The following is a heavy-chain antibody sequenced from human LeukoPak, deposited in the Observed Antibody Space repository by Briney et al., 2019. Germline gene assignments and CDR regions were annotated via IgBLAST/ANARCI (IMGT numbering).Heavy chain of an antibody. D-gene: IGHD1-26*01. Sequence: ASVKVSCKASGYTFTSYGINLVRQAPGQGLEWMGWISGYNGNTNYAQKFQGRVTMTTDTSTTTAYMELRSLRSDDTAVYHCTRTSGSYFDYWGQGTLVTVSS. CDR3: TRTSGSYFDY. V-gene: IGHV1-18*01. CDR2: ISGYNGNT. CDR1: GYTFTSYG. J-gene: IGHJ4*02.